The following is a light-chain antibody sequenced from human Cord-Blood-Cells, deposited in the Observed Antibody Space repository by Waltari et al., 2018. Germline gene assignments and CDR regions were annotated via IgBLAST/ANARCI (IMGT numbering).Light chain of an antibody. CDR2: GAS. CDR1: QSVSSN. V-gene: IGKV3-15*01. J-gene: IGKJ4*01. CDR3: QQYNNWPFT. Sequence: EIVMTQSPATLSVSPGERATLSCRASQSVSSNLAWYQQKPGQAPRLLIYGASTRATGIPARVSGSGSGTEFTLTISILQSEDFAVYYCQQYNNWPFTFGGGTKVEIK.